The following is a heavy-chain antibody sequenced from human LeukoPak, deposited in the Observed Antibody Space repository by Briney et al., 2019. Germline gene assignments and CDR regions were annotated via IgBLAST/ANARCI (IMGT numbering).Heavy chain of an antibody. CDR2: ISSSSENI. D-gene: IGHD2-2*01. CDR3: ARAGSGVPAAMTY. V-gene: IGHV3-48*02. J-gene: IGHJ4*02. CDR1: GFTFNTFG. Sequence: PGGSLRLSCAASGFTFNTFGMSWARQAPGKGLEWVSYISSSSENIYYADSVKGRFTISRDNVKNSLDLQMNSLRDDDTAVYCCARAGSGVPAAMTYWGRGTLVTVSS.